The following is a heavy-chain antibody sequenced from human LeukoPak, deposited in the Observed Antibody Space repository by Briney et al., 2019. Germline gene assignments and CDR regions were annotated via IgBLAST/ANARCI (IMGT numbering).Heavy chain of an antibody. CDR2: IYYSGST. CDR3: ADRIAATGTRYFQH. J-gene: IGHJ1*01. CDR1: GGSISSSNW. D-gene: IGHD6-13*01. V-gene: IGHV4-39*01. Sequence: SETLSLTCAVSGGSISSSNWWSWVRQPPGKGLEWIGSIYYSGSTYYNPSLKSRVTISVDTSKNQFSLKLSSVTAADTAVYYCADRIAATGTRYFQHWGQGTLVTVSS.